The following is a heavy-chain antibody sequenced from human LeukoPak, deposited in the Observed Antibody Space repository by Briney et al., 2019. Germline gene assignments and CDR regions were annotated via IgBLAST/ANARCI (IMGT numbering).Heavy chain of an antibody. D-gene: IGHD1-26*01. CDR2: IYASGST. Sequence: SETLSLTCAVSGSSISSYYWSWIRQPAGKGLEWIGRIYASGSTNYNPSLKSRVTMSVDTSKNQFSLKLSSVTAADTAVYYCARVGTSYPHVWYFDYWGQGTLVTVSS. CDR1: GSSISSYY. V-gene: IGHV4-4*07. CDR3: ARVGTSYPHVWYFDY. J-gene: IGHJ4*02.